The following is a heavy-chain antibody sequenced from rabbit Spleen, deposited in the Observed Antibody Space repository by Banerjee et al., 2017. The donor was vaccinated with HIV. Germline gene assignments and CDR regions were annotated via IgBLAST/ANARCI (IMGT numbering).Heavy chain of an antibody. D-gene: IGHD1-1*01. CDR3: ARDLVAVIGWNFYL. Sequence: QQRLVESGGGLVKPEGSLTLTCTASGFYFNYHVICWVRQTPEKGLEWIGCINTVTGKPVYASWAKGRFIMSRTSSTTVTLQMTSLTAADTATYFCARDLVAVIGWNFYLWGPGTLVTVS. CDR2: INTVTGKP. V-gene: IGHV1S45*01. CDR1: GFYFNYHV. J-gene: IGHJ4*01.